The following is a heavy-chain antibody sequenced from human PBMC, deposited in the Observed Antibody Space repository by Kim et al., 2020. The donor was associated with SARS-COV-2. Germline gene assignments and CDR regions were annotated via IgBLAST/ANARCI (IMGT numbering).Heavy chain of an antibody. Sequence: SETLSLTCTVSGGSISSSSYYWGWIRQPPGKGLEWIGSIYYSGSTYYNPSLKSRVTISVDTSKNQFSLKLSSVTAADTAVHYCARRGYYDMYYFDYWGQGTLVTVSS. CDR1: GGSISSSSYY. CDR3: ARRGYYDMYYFDY. CDR2: IYYSGST. D-gene: IGHD3-22*01. J-gene: IGHJ4*02. V-gene: IGHV4-39*01.